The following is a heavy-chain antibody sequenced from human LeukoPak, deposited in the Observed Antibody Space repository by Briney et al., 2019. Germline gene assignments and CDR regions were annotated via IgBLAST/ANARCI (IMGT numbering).Heavy chain of an antibody. V-gene: IGHV1-69*01. J-gene: IGHJ4*02. Sequence: SVRVSCKASGSTFSTYAFNWVRQAPGQGLEWVGGVIPMFGTSHYAQNFQGRVTITADESTVTAYMELTSLRPEDTAVYYCARVVGSGTSNRHFDYWGQGTLVTVSS. CDR1: GSTFSTYA. CDR2: VIPMFGTS. CDR3: ARVVGSGTSNRHFDY. D-gene: IGHD1-26*01.